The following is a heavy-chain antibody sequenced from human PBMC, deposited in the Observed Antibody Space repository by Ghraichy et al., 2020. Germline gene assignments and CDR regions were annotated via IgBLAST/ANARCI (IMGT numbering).Heavy chain of an antibody. J-gene: IGHJ6*01. CDR2: ISSRSTYI. D-gene: IGHD3-10*01. CDR1: GLNFSTYS. CDR3: AKDHFEAYGSGNKEYYDFGRDV. Sequence: GGSLRLSCVASGLNFSTYSMNWVRQAPGKGLEWVSAISSRSTYISYADQLKGRFTISRDNAKNSLFLQMNSLRAEDTAVYYGAKDHFEAYGSGNKEYYDFGRDVWGKETTVTVSS. V-gene: IGHV3-21*01.